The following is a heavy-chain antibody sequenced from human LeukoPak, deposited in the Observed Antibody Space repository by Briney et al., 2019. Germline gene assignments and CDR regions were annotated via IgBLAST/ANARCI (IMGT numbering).Heavy chain of an antibody. J-gene: IGHJ3*02. CDR3: ARVECGGDCFSDAFDI. Sequence: GESLKISCKGSGYSFTSYWIGWVRQMPGKGLEWMGIIYPGYSDTRYSPSFQGQVTISADKSISTAYLQWSSLKASDTAMYYCARVECGGDCFSDAFDIWGQGTMVTVSS. V-gene: IGHV5-51*03. CDR1: GYSFTSYW. D-gene: IGHD2-21*02. CDR2: IYPGYSDT.